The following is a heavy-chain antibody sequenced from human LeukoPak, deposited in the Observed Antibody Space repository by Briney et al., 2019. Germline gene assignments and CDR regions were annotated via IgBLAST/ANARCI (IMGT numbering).Heavy chain of an antibody. D-gene: IGHD5-12*01. J-gene: IGHJ4*02. CDR3: AKGGQTDRFDY. CDR2: ISGSGDTT. CDR1: GFTFSRYA. Sequence: GRPLRLSCAASGFTFSRYAMHWVRQAPGKGLEWVSGISGSGDTTYYADSVKGRFTMSRDNSKNTLYLQMNSLRAEDTAVYYCAKGGQTDRFDYWGQGTLVTVSS. V-gene: IGHV3-23*01.